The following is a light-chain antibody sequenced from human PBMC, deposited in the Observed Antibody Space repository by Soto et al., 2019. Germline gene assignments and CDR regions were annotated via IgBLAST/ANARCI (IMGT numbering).Light chain of an antibody. V-gene: IGKV1-27*01. J-gene: IGKJ4*01. CDR1: QGIRNF. CDR3: QKYDSAPLT. Sequence: DIQMTQSPSSLSASVGDRVTITCRASQGIRNFLAWYQQKPGKVPKLLIYAASTLQSGVPYRFSGSGSGTDFTLTISSLQPEDVATYYCQKYDSAPLTFGGGNKVEIK. CDR2: AAS.